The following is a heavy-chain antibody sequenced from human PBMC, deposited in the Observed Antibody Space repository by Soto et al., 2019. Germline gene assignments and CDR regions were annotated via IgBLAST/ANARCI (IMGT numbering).Heavy chain of an antibody. D-gene: IGHD2-15*01. CDR3: ARVPEVVAATSYYYGMDV. CDR1: GGTFSSYA. V-gene: IGHV1-69*13. Sequence: SVKVSCKASGGTFSSYAISWVRQAPGQGLEWMGGIIPIFGTANYAQKFQGRVTITADESTSTAYMELSSLRSEDTAVYYCARVPEVVAATSYYYGMDVWGQGTTVTVSS. J-gene: IGHJ6*02. CDR2: IIPIFGTA.